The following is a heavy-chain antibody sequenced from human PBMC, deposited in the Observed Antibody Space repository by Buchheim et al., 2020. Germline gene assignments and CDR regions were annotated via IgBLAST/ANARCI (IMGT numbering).Heavy chain of an antibody. Sequence: EVQLLESGGGLVQPGGSLRLSCAASGFTFSSYDMSWVRQAPGKGLEWVSSISSSSSYIYYADSVKGRFTISRDNAKNSLYLQMNSLRAEDTAVYYCARSEDIVVVPAAHLDVWGQGTT. CDR3: ARSEDIVVVPAAHLDV. J-gene: IGHJ6*02. CDR2: ISSSSSYI. D-gene: IGHD2-2*01. V-gene: IGHV3-21*01. CDR1: GFTFSSYD.